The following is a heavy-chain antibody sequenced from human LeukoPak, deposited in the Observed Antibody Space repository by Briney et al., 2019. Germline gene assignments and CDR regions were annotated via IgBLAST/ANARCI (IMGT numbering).Heavy chain of an antibody. V-gene: IGHV3-43*01. CDR1: GFTFDDYS. CDR2: ISWDDNTE. Sequence: GGSLRLSCAASGFTFDDYSMHWVRQVPGKGLEWVSIISWDDNTEYYADSVKGRFTISRDNSKTSLYLQMNSLRTEDTALYCCGKGPRRCTGCHGFDILGQGTMVTVSS. D-gene: IGHD1-14*01. CDR3: GKGPRRCTGCHGFDI. J-gene: IGHJ3*02.